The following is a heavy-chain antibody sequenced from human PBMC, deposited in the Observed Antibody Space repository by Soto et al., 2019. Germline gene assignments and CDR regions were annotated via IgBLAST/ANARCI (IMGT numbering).Heavy chain of an antibody. CDR1: GFTFIYYG. CDR3: ASGAINYYYEDV. CDR2: IKRDGSTT. J-gene: IGHJ6*03. Sequence: EVQLVESGGGLVQPGGSLRLYCAASGFTFIYYGMHWVRQAPGKGLEWVSRIKRDGSTTNYADSVKGRFTISRDNAKNTLYLEMNSLRVEDTADYYCASGAINYYYEDVWGKGTTVTVSS. V-gene: IGHV3-74*01.